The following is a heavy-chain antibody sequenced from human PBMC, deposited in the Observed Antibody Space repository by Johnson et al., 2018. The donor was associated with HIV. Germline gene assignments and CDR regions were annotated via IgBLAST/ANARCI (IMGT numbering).Heavy chain of an antibody. V-gene: IGHV3-30-3*01. CDR1: GLTFSNYA. CDR2: ISYDGSNK. J-gene: IGHJ3*02. CDR3: ARDLRGAFDI. Sequence: QVQLVESGGGVVQPGRSLRLSCAASGLTFSNYAMHWVRQAPGKGLEWVALISYDGSNKYHADSVKGRFTISRDNSKNTLYLQMNSLRAEDTAVYYCARDLRGAFDIWGQGTMVAVSS.